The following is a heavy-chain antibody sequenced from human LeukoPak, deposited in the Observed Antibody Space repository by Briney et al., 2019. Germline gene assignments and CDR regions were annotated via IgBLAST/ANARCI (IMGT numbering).Heavy chain of an antibody. CDR2: IYTNVIT. J-gene: IGHJ3*02. CDR1: GGSISGYY. V-gene: IGHV4-4*07. D-gene: IGHD4-23*01. CDR3: ARRHAHPLDGDNSQFAFNI. Sequence: SETLSLTCIVSGGSISGYYWNWIRQPAGKGLEWIGRIYTNVITNYNPSLKSRVTMSVDTSKNQFSLMLSSVTAADTAVYYCARRHAHPLDGDNSQFAFNIWGQGAMVTVSS.